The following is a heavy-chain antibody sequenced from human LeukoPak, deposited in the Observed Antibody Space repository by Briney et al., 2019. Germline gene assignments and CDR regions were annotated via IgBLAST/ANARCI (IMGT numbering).Heavy chain of an antibody. CDR3: ARDRLAGEFDY. V-gene: IGHV3-48*04. D-gene: IGHD6-19*01. Sequence: PGRSLRLSCAASGFTFSSYGMHWVRQAPGKGLEWVSYISSSGSTIYYADSVKGRFTISRDNAKNSLYLQMNSLRAEDTAVYYCARDRLAGEFDYWGQGTLVTVSS. CDR1: GFTFSSYG. CDR2: ISSSGSTI. J-gene: IGHJ4*02.